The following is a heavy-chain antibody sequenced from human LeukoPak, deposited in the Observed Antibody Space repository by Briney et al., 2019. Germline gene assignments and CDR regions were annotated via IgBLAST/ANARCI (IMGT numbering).Heavy chain of an antibody. CDR3: ARSDGYGLVGI. CDR2: IYSSGST. J-gene: IGHJ3*02. CDR1: GASINSGSNY. V-gene: IGHV4-39*07. D-gene: IGHD5-18*01. Sequence: SETLSLTCRVSGASINSGSNYWGWIRQPPGKTLEWIGSIYSSGSTYYNPSLKSRVIIMIGTPKNHFSLTLSSVTAADTAVYYCARSDGYGLVGIWGQGTMVTVSS.